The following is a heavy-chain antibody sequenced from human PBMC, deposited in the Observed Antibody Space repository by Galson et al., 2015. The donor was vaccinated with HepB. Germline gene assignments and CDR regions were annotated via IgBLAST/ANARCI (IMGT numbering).Heavy chain of an antibody. V-gene: IGHV4-30-2*01. Sequence: TLSLTCAVSGGSISSGGYSWSWIRQPPGKGLEWIGYIYHSGSTYYNPSLKSRVTISVDRSKIQFSLKLSSVTAADTAVYYCARIHLHGYADYWGQGTLVTVSS. J-gene: IGHJ4*02. CDR3: ARIHLHGYADY. CDR1: GGSISSGGYS. CDR2: IYHSGST. D-gene: IGHD5-12*01.